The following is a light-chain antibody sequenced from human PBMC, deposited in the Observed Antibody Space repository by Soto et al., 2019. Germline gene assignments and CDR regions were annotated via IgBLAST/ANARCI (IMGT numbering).Light chain of an antibody. CDR3: QNYNSAPIT. J-gene: IGKJ5*01. Sequence: DIQMTQSPSSLSASVGDRVTITCRASQGISNYLAWYQQKPGQVPKLLIYVASTLQSGVPSRFSGRGSGTDFSLSISSLQPEDVATYYCQNYNSAPITFGQGNRLESK. V-gene: IGKV1-27*01. CDR1: QGISNY. CDR2: VAS.